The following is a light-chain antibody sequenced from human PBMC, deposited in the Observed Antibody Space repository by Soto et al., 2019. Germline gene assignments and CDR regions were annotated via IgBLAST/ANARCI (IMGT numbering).Light chain of an antibody. Sequence: QSVLTQPASVSGSPGQSITISCTGTSSDVGAYNSISWYQQHPGKAPKLIIYEVINRPSGVSNRFSGSKSGNTASLTISGIQPEDEADYYCSSYTSIITVVFGGGTQLTVL. CDR1: SSDVGAYNS. CDR3: SSYTSIITVV. J-gene: IGLJ2*01. CDR2: EVI. V-gene: IGLV2-14*01.